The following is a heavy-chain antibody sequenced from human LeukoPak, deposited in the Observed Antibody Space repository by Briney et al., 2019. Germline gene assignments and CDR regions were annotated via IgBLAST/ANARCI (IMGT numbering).Heavy chain of an antibody. D-gene: IGHD1-1*01. Sequence: GGSLRLSCAASGFTVSSNYMSWVRQAPGKGLEWVSVIYSGGSTYYADSVKGRFTISRDNSKTTLYLQMNSLRAEDTAVYYCARERELATHAFDIWGQGTMVTVSS. CDR2: IYSGGST. V-gene: IGHV3-66*01. CDR1: GFTVSSNY. J-gene: IGHJ3*02. CDR3: ARERELATHAFDI.